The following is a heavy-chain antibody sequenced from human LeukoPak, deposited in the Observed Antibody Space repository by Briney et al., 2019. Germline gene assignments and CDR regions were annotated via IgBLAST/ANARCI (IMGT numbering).Heavy chain of an antibody. D-gene: IGHD5-18*01. CDR1: GYSFTSYW. CDR3: ARESLVDTGYNWFDP. V-gene: IGHV5-51*01. J-gene: IGHJ5*02. Sequence: GESLKISCKGSGYSFTSYWIGWLRQMPGKGLEWMGIIYPGDSDTRYSPSFQGQVTISADKSISTAYLQWSSLKASDTAMYYCARESLVDTGYNWFDPWGQGTLVTVSS. CDR2: IYPGDSDT.